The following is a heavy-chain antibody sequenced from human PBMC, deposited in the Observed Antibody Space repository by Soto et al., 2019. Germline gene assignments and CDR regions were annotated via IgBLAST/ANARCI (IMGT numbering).Heavy chain of an antibody. CDR2: IYYSGST. Sequence: SETPSLTCTVSGGSISSSSYYWGWIRQPPGKGLEWIGSIYYSGSTYYNPSLKSRVTISVDTSKNQFSLKLSSVTAADTAVYYCDTYRKFFQIWGQGTKVTVSS. V-gene: IGHV4-39*05. CDR1: GGSISSSSYY. J-gene: IGHJ3*02. CDR3: DTYRKFFQI.